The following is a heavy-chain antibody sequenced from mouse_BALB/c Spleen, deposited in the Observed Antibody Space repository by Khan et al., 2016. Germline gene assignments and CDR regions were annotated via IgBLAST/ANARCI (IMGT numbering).Heavy chain of an antibody. CDR3: ARYDDNTYVRGMDY. V-gene: IGHV3-8*02. CDR1: GDSITSGY. J-gene: IGHJ4*01. CDR2: ISHSGST. D-gene: IGHD1-1*01. Sequence: VQLKESGPSLVKLSQTLSLTCSVTGDSITSGYWNWIRKFPGNKLEYMGYISHSGSTYYNPSLKSRISITRDTSKNQYYLQLNTVITEDTATYSCARYDDNTYVRGMDYWGQGTSVTVSS.